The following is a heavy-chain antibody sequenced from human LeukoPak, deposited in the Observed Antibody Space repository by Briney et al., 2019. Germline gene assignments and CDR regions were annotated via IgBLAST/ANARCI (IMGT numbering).Heavy chain of an antibody. J-gene: IGHJ6*02. CDR2: ISGSGGST. D-gene: IGHD1-26*01. CDR3: ASTPSVGATLPPPGYYYYGMDV. CDR1: GFTFSSYA. Sequence: RGSLRLSCAASGFTFSSYAMSWVRQAPGKGLEWVSAISGSGGSTYYADSVKGRFTISRDNSKNTLYLQMNSLRAEDTAVYYCASTPSVGATLPPPGYYYYGMDVWGQGTTVTVSS. V-gene: IGHV3-23*01.